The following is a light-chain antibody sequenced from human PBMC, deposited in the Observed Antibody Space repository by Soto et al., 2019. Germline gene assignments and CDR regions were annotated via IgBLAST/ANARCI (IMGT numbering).Light chain of an antibody. V-gene: IGKV3-15*01. CDR3: QQYKNWPPLT. Sequence: EIVMTQSPATLSVSPGETATLSCRASQSVSDNLAWYQQKPGQGPRLLIYGAFTRATGIPARFSGSGSGTDFTLTISSLQSEDFAVYYCQQYKNWPPLTFCGGTKVEIK. CDR1: QSVSDN. J-gene: IGKJ4*01. CDR2: GAF.